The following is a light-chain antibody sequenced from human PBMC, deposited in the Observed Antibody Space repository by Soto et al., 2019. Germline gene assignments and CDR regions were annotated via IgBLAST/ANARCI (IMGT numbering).Light chain of an antibody. J-gene: IGKJ3*01. CDR1: QSVSSSY. CDR3: QQFGSSPLFX. CDR2: GAS. Sequence: EIVLTQSPGTXSLSPGERATXXXRASQSVSSSYLAWYQQKPGQAPRLLIYGASSRATGIPDRFSGSGSGTDFTLTISRLEPEDFAVYYCQQFGSSPLFXXGPGTKVDVK. V-gene: IGKV3-20*01.